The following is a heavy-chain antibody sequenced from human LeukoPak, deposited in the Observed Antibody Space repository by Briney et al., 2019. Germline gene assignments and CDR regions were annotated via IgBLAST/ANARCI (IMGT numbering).Heavy chain of an antibody. D-gene: IGHD6-13*01. V-gene: IGHV4-59*01. J-gene: IGHJ6*02. CDR3: ARDRWVAAPYYYYYGMDV. Sequence: TSETLSLTCTVSGGSISSYYWIWIRQPPGKGLEWIGYIYYSGSTNYNPSLKSRVTISVDTSKNQFSLKLSSVTAADTAVYYCARDRWVAAPYYYYYGMDVWGQGTTVTVSS. CDR2: IYYSGST. CDR1: GGSISSYY.